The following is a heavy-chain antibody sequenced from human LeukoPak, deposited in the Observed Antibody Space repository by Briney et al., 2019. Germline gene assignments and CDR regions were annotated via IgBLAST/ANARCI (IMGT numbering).Heavy chain of an antibody. Sequence: ASVKVSCTASGYTFTSYDINWVRQATGQGLEWMGWMNPNSGNTGYAQKFQGRVTMTRNTSISTAYMELSSLRSEDTAVYYCAREPTMVRGVMKDYWGQGTLVTVSS. CDR3: AREPTMVRGVMKDY. D-gene: IGHD3-10*01. V-gene: IGHV1-8*01. CDR2: MNPNSGNT. J-gene: IGHJ4*02. CDR1: GYTFTSYD.